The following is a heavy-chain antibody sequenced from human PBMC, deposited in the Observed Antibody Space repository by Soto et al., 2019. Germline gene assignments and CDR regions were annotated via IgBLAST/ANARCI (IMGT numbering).Heavy chain of an antibody. CDR3: AKSIAAASLGMDV. D-gene: IGHD6-13*01. Sequence: PGGSLRLSCAASGFTFSSYGMHWVRQAPGKGLEWVAVISYDGSNKYYADSVKGRFTISRDNSKNTLYLQMNSLRAEDTAVYYCAKSIAAASLGMDVWGHGTTATVSS. V-gene: IGHV3-30*18. CDR2: ISYDGSNK. J-gene: IGHJ6*02. CDR1: GFTFSSYG.